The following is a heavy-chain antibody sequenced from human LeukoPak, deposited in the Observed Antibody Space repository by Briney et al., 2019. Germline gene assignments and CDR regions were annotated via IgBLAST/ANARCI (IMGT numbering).Heavy chain of an antibody. CDR1: GFTVSSNY. D-gene: IGHD5-24*01. V-gene: IGHV3-23*01. CDR2: ISGSGGST. Sequence: GGSLRLSCAASGFTVSSNYMSWVRQAPGKGLEWVSAISGSGGSTYYADSVKGRFTISRDNSKNTLYLQMNSLRAEDTAVYYCATRDGYNSHFYWGQGTLVTVSS. J-gene: IGHJ4*02. CDR3: ATRDGYNSHFY.